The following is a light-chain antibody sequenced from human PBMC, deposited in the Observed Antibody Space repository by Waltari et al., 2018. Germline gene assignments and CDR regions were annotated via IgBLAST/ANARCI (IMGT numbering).Light chain of an antibody. CDR1: SSAVAGYNY. CDR2: DVS. J-gene: IGLJ3*02. V-gene: IGLV2-14*01. Sequence: QSALTQPASVSASPGQSITISCTGTSSAVAGYNYVSWYQQHPGKVPKLLIFDVSNRPSGVSNRFSGSKSGNTASLTISGLQAEDESDYYCCSFTSRSTWVFGGGTKLTVL. CDR3: CSFTSRSTWV.